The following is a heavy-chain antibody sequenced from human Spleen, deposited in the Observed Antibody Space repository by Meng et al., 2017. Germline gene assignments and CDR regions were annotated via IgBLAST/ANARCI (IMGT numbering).Heavy chain of an antibody. D-gene: IGHD1-26*01. Sequence: GESLKISCAASGFTVSHNYMSWVRQAPGKGLEWVAVIWYDGSNKYYADSVKGRFTISRDNSKNTLYLQMNSLRAEDTAVYYCARDKGIVGATDYWGQGTLVTVSS. J-gene: IGHJ4*02. CDR1: GFTVSHNY. V-gene: IGHV3-33*08. CDR2: IWYDGSNK. CDR3: ARDKGIVGATDY.